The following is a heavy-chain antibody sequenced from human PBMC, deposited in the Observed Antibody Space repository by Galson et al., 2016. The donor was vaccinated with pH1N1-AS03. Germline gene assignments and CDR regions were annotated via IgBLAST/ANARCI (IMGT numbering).Heavy chain of an antibody. J-gene: IGHJ3*02. CDR3: TKGYLTSTVVIARDGLDI. D-gene: IGHD2-21*01. CDR2: ISISGNYT. V-gene: IGHV3-23*01. CDR1: GFTLRSYA. Sequence: SLRLSCAASGFTLRSYAMTWVRQAPGKGLEWVSAISISGNYTYYAASVKGRFTISRDGSKNTLYLQMNGLRGEDTAVYYCTKGYLTSTVVIARDGLDIWGQGTMVTVSS.